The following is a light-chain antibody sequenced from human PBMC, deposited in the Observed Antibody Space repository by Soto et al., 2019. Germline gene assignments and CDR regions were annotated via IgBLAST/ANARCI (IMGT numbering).Light chain of an antibody. J-gene: IGKJ1*01. V-gene: IGKV3-20*01. Sequence: EIVLTQSPGTLPSSPGERATLSCRASQSVSSRYLGWYQQKPSQAPRLLIYGASSIATGIPDRFSGSGSGTDFTLTISRLQPEDFAVYYCQQYGSSPWTFGQGTKVEIK. CDR3: QQYGSSPWT. CDR1: QSVSSRY. CDR2: GAS.